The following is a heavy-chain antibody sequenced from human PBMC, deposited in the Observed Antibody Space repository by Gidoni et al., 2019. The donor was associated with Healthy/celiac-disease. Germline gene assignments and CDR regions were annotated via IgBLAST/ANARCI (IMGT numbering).Heavy chain of an antibody. CDR2: IWYDGSNK. CDR3: ARDGNLIAAAGTFFDY. Sequence: KGLEWVAVIWYDGSNKYYADSVKGRFTISRDNSKNTLYLQMNSLRAEDTAVYYCARDGNLIAAAGTFFDYWGQGTLVTVSS. J-gene: IGHJ4*02. V-gene: IGHV3-33*01. D-gene: IGHD6-13*01.